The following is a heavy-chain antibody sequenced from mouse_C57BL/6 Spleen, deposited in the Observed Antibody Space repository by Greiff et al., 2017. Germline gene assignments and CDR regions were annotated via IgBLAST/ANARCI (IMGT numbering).Heavy chain of an antibody. Sequence: VQLQQSGAELARPGASVTLSCKASGYTFTRYGISWVKQRTGQGLEWIGEIYPRSGNTYYNEKLKGKATLNADKSSSTAYMELRSLTSEDSAVYFCAREGDYDGNYAMDYWGQGTSVTVSS. CDR2: IYPRSGNT. CDR3: AREGDYDGNYAMDY. CDR1: GYTFTRYG. D-gene: IGHD2-4*01. J-gene: IGHJ4*01. V-gene: IGHV1-81*01.